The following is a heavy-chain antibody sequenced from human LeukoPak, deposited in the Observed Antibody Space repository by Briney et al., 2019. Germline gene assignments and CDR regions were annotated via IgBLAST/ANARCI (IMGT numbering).Heavy chain of an antibody. CDR3: TRHFDDSSSCPGGDY. Sequence: GGSLRLSCAASGFTFSGSAMHWVRQASGKGLEWVGRIRSKANSYATAYAASVKGRFTISRDDSKNTAYLQMNSLKTEDTAVYYCTRHFDDSSSCPGGDYWGQGTLVTVSS. CDR2: IRSKANSYAT. CDR1: GFTFSGSA. V-gene: IGHV3-73*01. D-gene: IGHD6-6*01. J-gene: IGHJ4*02.